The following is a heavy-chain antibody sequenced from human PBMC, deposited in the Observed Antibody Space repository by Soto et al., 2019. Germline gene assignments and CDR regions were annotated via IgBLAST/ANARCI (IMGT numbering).Heavy chain of an antibody. CDR3: AREAPGYCTNGVCYKFDY. V-gene: IGHV4-59*01. CDR2: IYYSGST. J-gene: IGHJ4*02. CDR1: GGSINNYY. D-gene: IGHD2-8*01. Sequence: SETLSLTCTVSGGSINNYYWRWIRQPPGKGLEWIGYIYYSGSTNYNPSLKSRVTISVDTSKNQFSLKLSSVTAAGTAVYYCAREAPGYCTNGVCYKFDYWGQGTLVTVSS.